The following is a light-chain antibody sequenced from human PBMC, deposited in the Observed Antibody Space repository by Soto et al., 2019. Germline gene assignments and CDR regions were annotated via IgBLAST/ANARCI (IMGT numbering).Light chain of an antibody. CDR3: QQYNHWPPKMT. Sequence: EIVMTQSPGTLSVSPGERATLSYRASQSITNNLAWYQQKVGQAPRLLIYGASTMDTGIRAKFRGSGSGTEFTLTISSLQSEDFAVYHRQQYNHWPPKMTFGQGTKVEIK. CDR1: QSITNN. J-gene: IGKJ1*01. V-gene: IGKV3-15*01. CDR2: GAS.